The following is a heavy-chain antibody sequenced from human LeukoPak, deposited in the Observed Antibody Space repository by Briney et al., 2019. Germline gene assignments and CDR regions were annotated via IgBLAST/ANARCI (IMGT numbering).Heavy chain of an antibody. Sequence: ASVKVSCKASGYTFTSYCMHWVRQAPGQGLEWMGIINPSGGSTSYAQKFQGRVTMTEDTSTDTAYMELSSLRSEDTAVYYCATGASSLASFDPWGQGTLVTVSS. CDR1: GYTFTSYC. CDR3: ATGASSLASFDP. J-gene: IGHJ5*02. V-gene: IGHV1-46*01. CDR2: INPSGGST. D-gene: IGHD6-6*01.